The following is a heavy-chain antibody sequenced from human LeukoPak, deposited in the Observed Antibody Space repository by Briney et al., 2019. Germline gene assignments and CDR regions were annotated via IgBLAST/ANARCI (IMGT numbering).Heavy chain of an antibody. CDR3: AREDSDYGVTYFDY. V-gene: IGHV4-4*07. J-gene: IGHJ4*02. D-gene: IGHD4-17*01. CDR1: GDSISSYY. Sequence: PSETLSLTCTVSGDSISSYYWSWIRQPAGKGLEWIGRIYNGGRTSYSPSLKSRVTMSVDTSKNQFSLKLSSVTAADTAVYYCAREDSDYGVTYFDYWGQGTLVTVSS. CDR2: IYNGGRT.